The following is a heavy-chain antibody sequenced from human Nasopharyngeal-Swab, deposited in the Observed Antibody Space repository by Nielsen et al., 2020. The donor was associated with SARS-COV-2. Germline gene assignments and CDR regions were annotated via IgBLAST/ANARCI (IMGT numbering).Heavy chain of an antibody. V-gene: IGHV4-4*02. CDR1: GGSISSSNW. CDR2: IYHSGST. Sequence: SETLSLTCAVSGGSISSSNWWSWVRQPPGKGLEWIGEIYHSGSTNYNPSLKSRVTISVDKSKNQFSLQLNSVTPEDTAVYYCARTYCGGDCYNPFDYWGQGTLVTVSS. CDR3: ARTYCGGDCYNPFDY. D-gene: IGHD2-21*01. J-gene: IGHJ4*02.